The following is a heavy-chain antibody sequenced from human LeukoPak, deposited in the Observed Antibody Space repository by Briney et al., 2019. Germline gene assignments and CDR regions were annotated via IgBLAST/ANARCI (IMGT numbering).Heavy chain of an antibody. CDR2: IYHSGST. V-gene: IGHV4-4*02. J-gene: IGHJ4*02. D-gene: IGHD2-2*01. Sequence: PSGTLSLTCAVSGGSISSSNWWSWVRQPPGKGLEWIGEIYHSGSTNYNPSLKSRVTISVDKSKNQFSLKLSSVTAADTAVYYCARGPAESGIVVVPTTNYFDYWGQGTLVTVSS. CDR3: ARGPAESGIVVVPTTNYFDY. CDR1: GGSISSSNW.